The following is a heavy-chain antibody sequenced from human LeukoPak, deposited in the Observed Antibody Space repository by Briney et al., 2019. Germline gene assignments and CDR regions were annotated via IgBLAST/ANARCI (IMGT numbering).Heavy chain of an antibody. CDR1: GFTFSSYE. CDR3: ARGFGEPIPDDFDY. J-gene: IGHJ4*02. V-gene: IGHV3-48*03. CDR2: ISSSGSTI. D-gene: IGHD3-10*01. Sequence: GGSLRLSCAASGFTFSSYEMNWVRQAPGKGLEWVSYISSSGSTIYYADSVKGRFTISRDNAKNSLYLQMNSLRAEDTAVYYCARGFGEPIPDDFDYRGQGTLVTVSS.